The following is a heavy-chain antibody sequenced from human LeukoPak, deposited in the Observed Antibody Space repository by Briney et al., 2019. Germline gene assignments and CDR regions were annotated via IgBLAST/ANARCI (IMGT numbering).Heavy chain of an antibody. D-gene: IGHD3-22*01. J-gene: IGHJ3*02. Sequence: SVKVSCKASGGTFSSYAISWVRQAPGQGLEWMGGIIPIFGTANYAQKFQGRVTITTDESTSTAYMELGSLRSEDTAVYYCARTGHYDSSDYGAFDIWGQGTMVTVSS. CDR3: ARTGHYDSSDYGAFDI. V-gene: IGHV1-69*05. CDR2: IIPIFGTA. CDR1: GGTFSSYA.